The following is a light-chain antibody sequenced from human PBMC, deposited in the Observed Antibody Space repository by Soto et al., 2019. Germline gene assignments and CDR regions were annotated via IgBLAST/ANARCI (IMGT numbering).Light chain of an antibody. V-gene: IGKV3-20*01. CDR1: QSISSTY. CDR2: AAS. CDR3: QHYFGSLLN. Sequence: SVLTQSPGTLSLSPGEGATLSCRTSQSISSTYLAWYQQRPGQATRLLIYAASSRATGIPDRFSGSGSGTDFTLPITIVETEDFGVYYCQHYFGSLLNFGLWTKLEIK. J-gene: IGKJ2*01.